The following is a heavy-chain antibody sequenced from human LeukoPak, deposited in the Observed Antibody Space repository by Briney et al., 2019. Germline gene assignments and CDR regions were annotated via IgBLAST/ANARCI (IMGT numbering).Heavy chain of an antibody. Sequence: SGTLSLTCGVSGGSISSSDWWSWVRQPPGKGLEWLGEIHRSGSTNYNPSLKSRVTISLDKSKNQFSLTVNSVTAADTAVYYCVRGILDLWGQGILVTVSS. D-gene: IGHD3-9*01. CDR1: GGSISSSDW. CDR2: IHRSGST. V-gene: IGHV4-4*02. J-gene: IGHJ4*01. CDR3: VRGILDL.